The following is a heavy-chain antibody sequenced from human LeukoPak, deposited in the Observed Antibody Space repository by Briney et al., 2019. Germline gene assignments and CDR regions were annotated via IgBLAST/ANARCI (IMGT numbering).Heavy chain of an antibody. Sequence: PSETLSLTCTVSGGSISSYYWSWIRQPPGKGLEWIGYIYYSGSTNYNPSLKSRVTISVDTSKNQFSLKLSSVTAADTAVYYCARGPHRVGATRGAFDIWGQGTMVTVSS. CDR1: GGSISSYY. CDR3: ARGPHRVGATRGAFDI. J-gene: IGHJ3*02. V-gene: IGHV4-59*01. CDR2: IYYSGST. D-gene: IGHD1-26*01.